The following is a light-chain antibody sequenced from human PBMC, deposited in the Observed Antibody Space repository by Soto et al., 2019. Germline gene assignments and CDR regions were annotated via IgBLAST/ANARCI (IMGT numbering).Light chain of an antibody. CDR1: QSVSSN. CDR3: QQYNNWPQT. CDR2: GAS. Sequence: EIVMTQSPATLSVSPGERATLSCRASQSVSSNLAWYQQKPGQAPRLLIYGASTRATGIPARFSGSGSGTEFTLTISSLQSEDFAVYYCQQYNNWPQTFGQGNQGGYQT. V-gene: IGKV3-15*01. J-gene: IGKJ1*01.